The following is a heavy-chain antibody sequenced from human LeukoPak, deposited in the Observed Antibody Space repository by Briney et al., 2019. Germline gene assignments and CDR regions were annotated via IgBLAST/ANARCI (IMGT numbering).Heavy chain of an antibody. J-gene: IGHJ3*02. V-gene: IGHV4-59*01. CDR3: AKRSSGWYKSAFDI. CDR1: GGSISSYY. Sequence: SETLSLTCTVSGGSISSYYWSWIRQPPGKGLEWIGYIYYSGSTNYTPSLKSRVTIPVDTSKNQFSLKLSSVTAADTAVYYCAKRSSGWYKSAFDIWGQGTMVTVSS. CDR2: IYYSGST. D-gene: IGHD6-19*01.